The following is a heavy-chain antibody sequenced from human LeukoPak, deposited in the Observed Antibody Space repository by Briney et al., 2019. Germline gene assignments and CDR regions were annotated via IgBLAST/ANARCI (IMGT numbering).Heavy chain of an antibody. CDR1: GFTFSSYE. CDR3: ARRTPWISLDP. CDR2: ISSSGSTI. J-gene: IGHJ5*02. V-gene: IGHV3-48*03. Sequence: PGGSLRLSCAASGFTFSSYEMNWVRQAPGKGLERVSYISSSGSTIYYADSVKGRFTTSRDNAKNSLYLQMNSLRAEDTAVYYCARRTPWISLDPWGQGTLVTVSS. D-gene: IGHD2-2*03.